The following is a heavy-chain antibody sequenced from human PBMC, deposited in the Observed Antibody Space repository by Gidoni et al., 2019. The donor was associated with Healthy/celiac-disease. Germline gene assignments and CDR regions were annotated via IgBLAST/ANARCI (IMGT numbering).Heavy chain of an antibody. V-gene: IGHV3-23*01. CDR2: ISGSGGST. J-gene: IGHJ3*02. D-gene: IGHD3-3*01. CDR1: GFTFSSYA. Sequence: EVQLLESGGGLVQPGGSLGPSCAASGFTFSSYAMSWVRQAPGKGLEWVSAISGSGGSTYYADSVKGRFTISRDNSKNTLYLQMNSLRAEDTAVYYCAKGAYYDFWSGYRADAFDIWGQGTMVTVSS. CDR3: AKGAYYDFWSGYRADAFDI.